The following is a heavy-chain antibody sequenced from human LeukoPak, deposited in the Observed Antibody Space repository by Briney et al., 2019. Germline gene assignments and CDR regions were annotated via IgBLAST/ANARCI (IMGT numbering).Heavy chain of an antibody. D-gene: IGHD3-16*01. Sequence: SETLSLTCTVSGGSISSGSYYWSWIRQPAGKGLEWIGRIYTSGSTNYNPSLKSRVTISVDTSKNQFSLKLSSVSAADTAVYYCARGGDWFDPWGQGTLVTVSS. CDR3: ARGGDWFDP. CDR1: GGSISSGSYY. V-gene: IGHV4-61*02. CDR2: IYTSGST. J-gene: IGHJ5*02.